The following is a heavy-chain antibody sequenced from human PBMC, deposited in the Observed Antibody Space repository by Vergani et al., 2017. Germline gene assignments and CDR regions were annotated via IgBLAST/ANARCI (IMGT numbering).Heavy chain of an antibody. CDR2: INHSGST. D-gene: IGHD6-13*01. CDR1: GGSFSGYY. J-gene: IGHJ4*02. CDR3: ARENSSSWYSRYFDY. Sequence: QVQLQQWGAGLLKPSETLSLTCAVYGGSFSGYYWSWIRQPPGKGLEWIGEINHSGSTNYNPSLKSRVTISVDTSKNQFSLKLSSVTAADTAVYYCARENSSSWYSRYFDYWGQGTLVTVSS. V-gene: IGHV4-34*01.